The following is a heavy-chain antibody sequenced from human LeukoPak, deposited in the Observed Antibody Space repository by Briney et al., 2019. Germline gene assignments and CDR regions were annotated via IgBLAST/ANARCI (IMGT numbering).Heavy chain of an antibody. D-gene: IGHD1-1*01. CDR1: GFTIRNFW. CDR3: VTDGDKWNDFEY. J-gene: IGHJ4*02. CDR2: IDKDGNEI. V-gene: IGHV3-7*01. Sequence: PGGSLRLSCAASGFTIRNFWMYWVRQAPGEGLEWAAIIDKDGNEIKYVDSVKGRFTLSRDNAKNSVYLQMNSLTTEDTALYYCVTDGDKWNDFEYWGQGTLVTVSS.